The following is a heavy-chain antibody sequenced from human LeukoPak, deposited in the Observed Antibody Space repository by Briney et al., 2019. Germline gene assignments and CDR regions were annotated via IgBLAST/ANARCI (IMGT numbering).Heavy chain of an antibody. CDR3: ARGLDRSGYYLDY. CDR1: GYTFTCYY. D-gene: IGHD3-22*01. J-gene: IGHJ4*02. CDR2: INPNSGGT. Sequence: ASVKVSCKASGYTFTCYYMHWVRQAPGQGLEWMGWINPNSGGTNYAQKFQGRVTMTRDTSISTAYMELSRLRSDDTAVYYCARGLDRSGYYLDYWGQGTLVTVSS. V-gene: IGHV1-2*02.